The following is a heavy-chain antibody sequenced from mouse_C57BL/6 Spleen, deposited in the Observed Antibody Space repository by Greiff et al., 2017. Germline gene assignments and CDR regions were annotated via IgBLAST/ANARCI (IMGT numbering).Heavy chain of an antibody. Sequence: QVQLKQSGAELVKPGASVKISCKASGYAFSSYWMNWVKQRPGKGLEWIGQIYPGDGDTNYNGRFKGKATLTADKSSSTAYMQLSSLTSEDSAVYFCARRWDNAYFDYWGQGTTLTVSS. J-gene: IGHJ2*01. CDR1: GYAFSSYW. CDR3: ARRWDNAYFDY. CDR2: IYPGDGDT. D-gene: IGHD1-1*02. V-gene: IGHV1-80*01.